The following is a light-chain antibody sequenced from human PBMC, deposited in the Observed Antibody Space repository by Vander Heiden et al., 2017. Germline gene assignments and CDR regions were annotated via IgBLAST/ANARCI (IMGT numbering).Light chain of an antibody. J-gene: IGLJ1*01. CDR2: RNN. Sequence: SVVSEPPSASGTPGQTVTISCSGGSSNIGTNYVYWYQQLPGTAPKLLIYRNNQRPSGVPDRFSGSKSGTSASLAISGLRSEHEADYYCAAWDDSLSGYVFGPGTKVTVL. CDR1: SSNIGTNY. V-gene: IGLV1-47*01. CDR3: AAWDDSLSGYV.